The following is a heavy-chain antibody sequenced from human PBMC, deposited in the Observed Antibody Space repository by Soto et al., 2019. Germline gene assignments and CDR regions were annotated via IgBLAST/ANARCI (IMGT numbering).Heavy chain of an antibody. Sequence: GASVKVSCKASGATFSSFAISWVRQAPGQGLEWMGGITPIFSTPNYAQKFQGRVTITADETTSTGYMELSSLRSEDTALYYCARVDYYDSSGFAWGQGTLVTVSS. V-gene: IGHV1-69*13. D-gene: IGHD3-22*01. CDR3: ARVDYYDSSGFA. J-gene: IGHJ5*02. CDR2: ITPIFSTP. CDR1: GATFSSFA.